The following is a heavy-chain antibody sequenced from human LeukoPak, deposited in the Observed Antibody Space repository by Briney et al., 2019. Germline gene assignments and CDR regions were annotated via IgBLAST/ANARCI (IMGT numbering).Heavy chain of an antibody. D-gene: IGHD6-13*01. CDR1: GYTFTDYY. V-gene: IGHV1-2*04. J-gene: IGHJ5*02. Sequence: ASVKVSCKASGYTFTDYYVYWVRQAPGQGPEWMGWINPKNGGTRYAQKFQGWVTVSRDTSISTAYMELSTLKSDDTAVYYCARGRGVTTAGTSWFDPWGQGTLVIVSS. CDR2: INPKNGGT. CDR3: ARGRGVTTAGTSWFDP.